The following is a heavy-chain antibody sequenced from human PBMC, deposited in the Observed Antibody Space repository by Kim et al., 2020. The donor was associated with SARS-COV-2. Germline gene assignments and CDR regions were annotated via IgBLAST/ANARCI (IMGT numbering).Heavy chain of an antibody. CDR1: GFAFSNYA. CDR3: ATWLQSHFDY. Sequence: GGSLRLSCRASGFAFSNYAMMWVRQSPETGLEWVATIDGPTTNTHYPDSVKGRFTITRDNFQNTVYLHMSSLRAEDTAIYYCATWLQSHFDYWGQGTLVTDSS. D-gene: IGHD5-12*01. V-gene: IGHV3-23*01. J-gene: IGHJ4*02. CDR2: IDGPTTNT.